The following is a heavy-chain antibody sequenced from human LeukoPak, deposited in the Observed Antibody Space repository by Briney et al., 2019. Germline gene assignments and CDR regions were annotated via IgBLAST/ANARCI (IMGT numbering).Heavy chain of an antibody. D-gene: IGHD3-22*01. J-gene: IGHJ5*02. CDR3: ARERRYYDSSGYFNWFDP. CDR2: INHSGST. Sequence: SGTLSLTCAVYGGSFSGYYWSWIRQPPGKGLEWIGEINHSGSTNYNPSLKSRVTISVDTSKNQFSLKLSSVTAADTAVYYCARERRYYDSSGYFNWFDPWGQGTLVTVSS. CDR1: GGSFSGYY. V-gene: IGHV4-34*01.